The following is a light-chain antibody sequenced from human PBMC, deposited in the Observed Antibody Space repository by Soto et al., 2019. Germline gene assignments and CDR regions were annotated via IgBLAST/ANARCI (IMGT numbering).Light chain of an antibody. Sequence: DIQMTQSPSSLSASLGDSVTITCRASQDIKKFLAWYQQRPGEVPKVLIYAASSLRPGVPTRFSGNGSGTDFTFTINSLQPEDVANYYCQKYDRAPATFGQGTKVDVK. V-gene: IGKV1-27*01. CDR2: AAS. CDR1: QDIKKF. CDR3: QKYDRAPAT. J-gene: IGKJ1*01.